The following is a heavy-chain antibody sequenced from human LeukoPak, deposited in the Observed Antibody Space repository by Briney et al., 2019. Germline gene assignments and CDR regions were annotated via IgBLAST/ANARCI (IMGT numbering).Heavy chain of an antibody. CDR3: AGPGACDLDY. J-gene: IGHJ4*02. Sequence: SETLSLTCAVYGGPFGVYYWSWVRQPPGKGLEWIGEINHSGGTNYNPSLKSRVTISVDTSKNHFCLKLSSVTAADTAVYYRAGPGACDLDYWGQGTLVTVSS. D-gene: IGHD3-10*01. V-gene: IGHV4-34*01. CDR1: GGPFGVYY. CDR2: INHSGGT.